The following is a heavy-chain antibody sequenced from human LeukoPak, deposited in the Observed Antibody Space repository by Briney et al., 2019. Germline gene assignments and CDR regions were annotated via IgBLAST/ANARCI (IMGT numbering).Heavy chain of an antibody. CDR2: IGSSAGTT. Sequence: GESLRLSCAASGFTFSSYAMAWVRQAPGKGLEWVSTIGSSAGTTLYADSVKGRFTISRDNSKNTLYLQMNSLRAEDTAVYYCARYGDIVVVPAAYPYYYGMDVWGQGTTVTISS. CDR3: ARYGDIVVVPAAYPYYYGMDV. D-gene: IGHD2-2*01. J-gene: IGHJ6*02. V-gene: IGHV3-23*01. CDR1: GFTFSSYA.